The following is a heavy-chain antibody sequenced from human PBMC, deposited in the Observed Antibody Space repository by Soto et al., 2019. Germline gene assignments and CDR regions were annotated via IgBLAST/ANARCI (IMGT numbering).Heavy chain of an antibody. Sequence: GGSLRLSCAASGFTFSSYAMSWVRQAPGKGLEWVSAISGSGGSTYYADSVKGRFTISRDNSKNTLYLQMNSLRAEDTAVYYCAKRRNVYGLYYYYYYMDVWGKGTTVTVSS. V-gene: IGHV3-23*01. CDR2: ISGSGGST. J-gene: IGHJ6*03. D-gene: IGHD3-10*01. CDR1: GFTFSSYA. CDR3: AKRRNVYGLYYYYYYMDV.